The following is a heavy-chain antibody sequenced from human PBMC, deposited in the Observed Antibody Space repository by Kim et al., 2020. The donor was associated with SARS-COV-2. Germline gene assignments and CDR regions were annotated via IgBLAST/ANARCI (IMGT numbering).Heavy chain of an antibody. CDR2: INQPGSEK. CDR3: ATEAYWRLDY. CDR1: GFNFPDAW. Sequence: GGSLRLSCAASGFNFPDAWMTWVRQAPGKGLEWVATINQPGSEKYHVDSVKGRFTISRDNSKNSLYLQMNSLRAEDTAVYYCATEAYWRLDYWGQGTLVTVSP. V-gene: IGHV3-7*01. J-gene: IGHJ4*02. D-gene: IGHD2-21*01.